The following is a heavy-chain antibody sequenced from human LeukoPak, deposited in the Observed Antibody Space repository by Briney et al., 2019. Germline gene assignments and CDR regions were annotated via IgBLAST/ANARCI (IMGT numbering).Heavy chain of an antibody. V-gene: IGHV3-66*01. CDR1: GFTVSTNY. CDR3: AGRRKEAAAYDH. J-gene: IGHJ4*02. D-gene: IGHD6-13*01. Sequence: PGASLRLSCAASGFTVSTNYMSWVRLAPGKGLEWVSLLHRDGTTHYAESVTGRFTISTDNSKNKLYLQMNSLRVEDTAVYYCAGRRKEAAAYDHWGQGTLVTVSS. CDR2: LHRDGTT.